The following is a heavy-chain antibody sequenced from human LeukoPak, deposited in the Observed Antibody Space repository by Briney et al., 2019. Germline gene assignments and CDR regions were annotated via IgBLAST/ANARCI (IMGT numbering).Heavy chain of an antibody. CDR1: GGSISSYY. D-gene: IGHD5-24*01. V-gene: IGHV4-59*01. J-gene: IGHJ4*02. Sequence: PSETLSLTCTVSGGSISSYYWSWIRQPPGKGLEWIGYMHHSGSTNYNPSLKGRVTISPDTSKNHFSLRLSPVTAADTAVYYCARGGPDLAMATTIDYWGPGTLVTVSS. CDR2: MHHSGST. CDR3: ARGGPDLAMATTIDY.